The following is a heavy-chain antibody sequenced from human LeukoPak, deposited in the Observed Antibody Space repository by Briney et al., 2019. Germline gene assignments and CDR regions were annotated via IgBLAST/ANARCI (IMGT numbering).Heavy chain of an antibody. D-gene: IGHD1-26*01. CDR2: ISSSSSYI. CDR3: ARDQIVGAVRFTDY. Sequence: GGSLRLSCAASGFTFSSYSMNWVRQAPGKGLEWVSSISSSSSYIYYADSVKGRFTISRDNAKNSLYLQMNSLRAEDTAVYYCARDQIVGAVRFTDYWGQGTLVTVSS. V-gene: IGHV3-21*01. CDR1: GFTFSSYS. J-gene: IGHJ4*02.